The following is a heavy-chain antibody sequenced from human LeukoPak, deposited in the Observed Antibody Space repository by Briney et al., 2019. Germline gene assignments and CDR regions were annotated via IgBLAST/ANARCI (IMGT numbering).Heavy chain of an antibody. CDR1: GLTFSSYS. Sequence: GGSLRLSCAASGLTFSSYSMHWVRQAPGKGLEWLSYISTSSRSTYYADSVKGRFTISRDNAKNTLFLDMHSLRPGDSAVYYCARSAVRGVACDYWGQGTLLTVSS. V-gene: IGHV3-48*01. CDR3: ARSAVRGVACDY. D-gene: IGHD3-10*01. J-gene: IGHJ4*02. CDR2: ISTSSRST.